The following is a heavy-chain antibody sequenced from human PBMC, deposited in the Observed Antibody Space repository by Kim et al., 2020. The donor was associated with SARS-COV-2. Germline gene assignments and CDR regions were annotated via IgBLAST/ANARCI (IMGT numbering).Heavy chain of an antibody. CDR3: ARHTRAGYYTFNYFDY. D-gene: IGHD3-3*01. V-gene: IGHV4-39*01. J-gene: IGHJ4*02. Sequence: LKSRVTISVDTSKNQFSLKLSSVTAADTAVYYCARHTRAGYYTFNYFDYWGQGTLVTVSS.